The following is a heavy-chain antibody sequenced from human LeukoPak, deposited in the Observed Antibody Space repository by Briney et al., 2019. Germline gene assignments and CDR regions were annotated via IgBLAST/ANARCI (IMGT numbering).Heavy chain of an antibody. D-gene: IGHD2-15*01. Sequence: GGSLRLSCAASGFTFSSYEMNWVRQAPGKGLEWVSYISSSGSTIYYADSVEGRFTISRDNAKNSLYLQMNSLRAEDTAVYYCARDILIGYCSGGSCHHQYWGQGTLVTVSS. CDR1: GFTFSSYE. V-gene: IGHV3-48*03. CDR2: ISSSGSTI. CDR3: ARDILIGYCSGGSCHHQY. J-gene: IGHJ4*02.